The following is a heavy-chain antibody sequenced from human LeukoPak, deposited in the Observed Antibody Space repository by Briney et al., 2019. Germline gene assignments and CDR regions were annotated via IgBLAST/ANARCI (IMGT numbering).Heavy chain of an antibody. J-gene: IGHJ5*02. Sequence: GGSLRLSCAASGFTFSSYSMNWVRQAPGKGLEWVSYISSSSSTIYYADSVKGRFTISRDNAKNSLYLQMSSLRDEDTAVYYCARDQTGSGSHLFDPWGQGTLVTVSS. CDR2: ISSSSSTI. CDR1: GFTFSSYS. CDR3: ARDQTGSGSHLFDP. D-gene: IGHD3-10*01. V-gene: IGHV3-48*02.